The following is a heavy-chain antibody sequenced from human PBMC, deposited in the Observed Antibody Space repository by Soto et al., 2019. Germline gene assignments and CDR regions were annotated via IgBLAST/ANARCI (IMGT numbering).Heavy chain of an antibody. D-gene: IGHD6-6*01. CDR2: IYTSGST. CDR3: ARVRIAARTGAYGMDV. Sequence: LSLTCTFSCGSISHYYWSWIRQPAGKGLEWIGRIYTSGSTNYNPSLKSRVTMSVDTSKNQFSLKLSSVTAADTAVYYCARVRIAARTGAYGMDVWGQGTTVTVSS. CDR1: CGSISHYY. V-gene: IGHV4-4*07. J-gene: IGHJ6*02.